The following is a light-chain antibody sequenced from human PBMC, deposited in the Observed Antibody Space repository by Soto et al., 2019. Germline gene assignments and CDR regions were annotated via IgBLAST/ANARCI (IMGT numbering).Light chain of an antibody. CDR1: SSDVGGYNF. CDR3: CSYASSTSYV. V-gene: IGLV2-14*01. J-gene: IGLJ1*01. Sequence: QSVLTQPASVSGSPGQSIAISCTGTSSDVGGYNFVSWYQQYPGKAPKLMIYDVTSRPSGVSSRFSGSKSGTTASLTISGLQAEDEADYYCCSYASSTSYVFGTGTKVTVL. CDR2: DVT.